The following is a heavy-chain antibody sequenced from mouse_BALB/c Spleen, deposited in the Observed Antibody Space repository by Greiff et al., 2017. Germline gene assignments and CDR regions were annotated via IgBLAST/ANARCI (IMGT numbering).Heavy chain of an antibody. CDR2: ISSGSSTI. Sequence: DVQLVESGGGLVKPGGSLKLSCAASGFTFSSYAMSWVRQTPEKRLEWVAYISSGSSTIYYADTVKGRFTISRDNPKNTLFLQMTSLRSEDTAMYYCARSGYGNYPYAMDYWGQGTSVTVSS. D-gene: IGHD2-1*01. CDR3: ARSGYGNYPYAMDY. J-gene: IGHJ4*01. CDR1: GFTFSSYA. V-gene: IGHV5-17*02.